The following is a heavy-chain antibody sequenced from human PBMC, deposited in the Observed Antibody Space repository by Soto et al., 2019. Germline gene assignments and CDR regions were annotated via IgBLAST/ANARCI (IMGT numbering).Heavy chain of an antibody. D-gene: IGHD5-12*01. CDR1: GFTFSNFA. J-gene: IGHJ4*02. CDR2: ISGSGGST. CDR3: AKAQRRDGYNPHFDY. Sequence: EVQLLESGGGLVQPGGSLRLSCAASGFTFSNFAMNWVRQAPGKGLEWVSAISGSGGSTYYADSVKGRFTLSRDNSKNTLYLQMNSLRAEDTAIYYCAKAQRRDGYNPHFDYWGQGTLVTVSS. V-gene: IGHV3-23*01.